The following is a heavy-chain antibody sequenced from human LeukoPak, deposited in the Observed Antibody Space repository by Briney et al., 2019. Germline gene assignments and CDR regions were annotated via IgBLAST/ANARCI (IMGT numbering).Heavy chain of an antibody. J-gene: IGHJ3*02. V-gene: IGHV3-7*04. CDR1: GFSFTDYP. Sequence: GGSLRLSCATSGFSFTDYPMSWVRQAPGKGLEWVANIKQDGSEKYYVDSVKGRFTISRDNAKNSLSLQMNSLRAEDTAAYYCARSDQAAFDIWGQGTMVTVSS. CDR3: ARSDQAAFDI. CDR2: IKQDGSEK.